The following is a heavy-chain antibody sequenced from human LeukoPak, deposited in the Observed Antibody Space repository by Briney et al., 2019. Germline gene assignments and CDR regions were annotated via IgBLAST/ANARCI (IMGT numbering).Heavy chain of an antibody. D-gene: IGHD3-10*01. CDR1: GFTFSSYW. CDR2: IYSGGST. CDR3: ASPAGFGELSLFDY. Sequence: GGSLRLSCAASGFTFSSYWMHWVRQAPGKGLEWVSVIYSGGSTYYADSVKGRFTISRDNSKNTLYLQMNSLRAEDTAVYYCASPAGFGELSLFDYWGQGTLVTVSS. V-gene: IGHV3-66*01. J-gene: IGHJ4*02.